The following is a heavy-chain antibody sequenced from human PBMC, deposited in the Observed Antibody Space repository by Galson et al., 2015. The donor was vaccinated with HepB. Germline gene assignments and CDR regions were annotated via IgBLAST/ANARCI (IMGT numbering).Heavy chain of an antibody. D-gene: IGHD4-17*01. Sequence: SLRLSCAASGFTFSSYRMSWVRQAPGKGLEWVANIKQDGSEKYYVDSVKGRFTISRDNAKNSLYLQMNSLRAEDTAVYYCATYRDPGSYGDYPAFDIWGQGTMVTVSS. CDR2: IKQDGSEK. CDR1: GFTFSSYR. CDR3: ATYRDPGSYGDYPAFDI. J-gene: IGHJ3*02. V-gene: IGHV3-7*01.